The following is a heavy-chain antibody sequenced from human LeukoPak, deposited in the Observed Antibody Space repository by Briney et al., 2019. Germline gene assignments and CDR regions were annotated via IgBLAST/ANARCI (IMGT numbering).Heavy chain of an antibody. CDR2: ISGSGGST. CDR3: AKDRGQYYDFWSGYYSSYYGMDV. J-gene: IGHJ6*02. D-gene: IGHD3-3*01. Sequence: GGSLRLSCAASGLTLSSFAMSWVRQAPGKGLEWVSAISGSGGSTYYADSVKGRFTISRDNSKNTLYLQMNSLRAEDTAVYYCAKDRGQYYDFWSGYYSSYYGMDVWGQGTTVTVSS. CDR1: GLTLSSFA. V-gene: IGHV3-23*01.